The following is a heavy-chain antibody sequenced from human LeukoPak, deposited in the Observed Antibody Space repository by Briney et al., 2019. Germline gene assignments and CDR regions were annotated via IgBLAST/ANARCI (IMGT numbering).Heavy chain of an antibody. V-gene: IGHV3-48*04. CDR3: ASADDHGDFRAT. D-gene: IGHD4-17*01. Sequence: GGSLRLSCAASGFTFSSYSMNWVRQAPGKGLEWVSYISSSSSTIYYADSVKGRFTISRDNAKNSLYLQMNSLRAEDTAVYYCASADDHGDFRATWGQGTLVTVSS. J-gene: IGHJ4*02. CDR2: ISSSSSTI. CDR1: GFTFSSYS.